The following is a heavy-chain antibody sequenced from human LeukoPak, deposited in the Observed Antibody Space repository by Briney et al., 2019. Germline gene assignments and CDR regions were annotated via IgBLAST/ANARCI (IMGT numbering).Heavy chain of an antibody. Sequence: SETLSLTCTVSGDSISSYYWNWIRQPPGKGLEWIAYIYYTGSTNYNPSLKSRVTISIDTSKNQFSLELSSVTAADTAVYYCASFRFGRNRFDPWGQGTLVTVSS. CDR2: IYYTGST. D-gene: IGHD3-10*01. J-gene: IGHJ5*02. CDR3: ASFRFGRNRFDP. V-gene: IGHV4-59*08. CDR1: GDSISSYY.